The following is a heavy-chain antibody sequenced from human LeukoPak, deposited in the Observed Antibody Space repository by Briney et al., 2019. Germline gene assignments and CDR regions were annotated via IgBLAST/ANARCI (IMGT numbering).Heavy chain of an antibody. Sequence: ASVKVSCKASGYTSTSYGISWVRQAPGQGLEWMGWISAYNGNTNYAQKLQGRVTMTTDTSTSTAYMELRSLRSDDTAVYYCARDPGTYYYGSGSLLFDYWGQGTLVTVSS. CDR3: ARDPGTYYYGSGSLLFDY. J-gene: IGHJ4*02. CDR1: GYTSTSYG. CDR2: ISAYNGNT. D-gene: IGHD3-10*01. V-gene: IGHV1-18*01.